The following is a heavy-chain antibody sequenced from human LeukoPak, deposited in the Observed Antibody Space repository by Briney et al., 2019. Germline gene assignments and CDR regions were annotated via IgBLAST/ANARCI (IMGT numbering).Heavy chain of an antibody. V-gene: IGHV1-3*01. Sequence: ASVKVSCKASGYTFTSYAMHWVRQAPGQRLEWMGWINAGNGNTKYSQKFQGRVTITRDTSASTAYMELSSLRSEGMAVYYCARDLGSSSWYENYGMDVWGQGTTVTVSS. CDR3: ARDLGSSSWYENYGMDV. D-gene: IGHD6-13*01. CDR2: INAGNGNT. J-gene: IGHJ6*02. CDR1: GYTFTSYA.